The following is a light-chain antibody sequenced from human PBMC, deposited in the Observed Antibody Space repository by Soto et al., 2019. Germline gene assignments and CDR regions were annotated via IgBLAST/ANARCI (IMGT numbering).Light chain of an antibody. Sequence: SYELTQPPSVSVSPGQTASITCSGDKLGDKYACWYQQKPGQPPVLVIHQDNKRPSGIPERFSGSNSGNTATLTISGTQAMDEADYYCLSYDSSLSGYVFGTGTKLTVL. V-gene: IGLV3-1*01. J-gene: IGLJ1*01. CDR1: KLGDKY. CDR2: QDN. CDR3: LSYDSSLSGYV.